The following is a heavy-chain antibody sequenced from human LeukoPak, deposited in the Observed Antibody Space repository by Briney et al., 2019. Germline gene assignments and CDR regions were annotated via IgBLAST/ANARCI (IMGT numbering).Heavy chain of an antibody. CDR2: IIPILGIA. CDR3: ARGPSRYDSSGYYYY. D-gene: IGHD3-22*01. CDR1: GGTSSSYA. V-gene: IGHV1-69*04. Sequence: SVKVSCKASGGTSSSYAISWVRQAPGQGLEWMGRIIPILGIANYAQKFQSRVTITADKSTSTAYMELSSLRSEDTAVYYCARGPSRYDSSGYYYYWGQGTLVTVSS. J-gene: IGHJ4*02.